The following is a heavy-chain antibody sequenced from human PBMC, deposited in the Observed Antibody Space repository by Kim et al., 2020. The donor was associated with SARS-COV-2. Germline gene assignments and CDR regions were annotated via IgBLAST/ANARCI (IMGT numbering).Heavy chain of an antibody. J-gene: IGHJ3*02. CDR1: GYTFTSYY. D-gene: IGHD1-26*01. CDR2: INPSGGST. CDR3: ARDPAIEATRYAFDI. Sequence: ASVKVSCKASGYTFTSYYMHWVRQAPGQGLEWMGIINPSGGSTSYAQKFQGRVTMTRDTSTSTVYMELSSLRSEDTAVYYCARDPAIEATRYAFDIWGQGTMVTVSS. V-gene: IGHV1-46*01.